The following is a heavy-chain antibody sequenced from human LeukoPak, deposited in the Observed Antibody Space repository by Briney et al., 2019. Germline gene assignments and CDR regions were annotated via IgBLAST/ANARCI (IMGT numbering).Heavy chain of an antibody. V-gene: IGHV3-66*02. Sequence: GGSLRLSCAASGVTVSSNYMSWVRQAPGEGLEWVSVIYSGGSTYYADSVKGRFTISRDNSKSTLYLQMNSLRAEDTAVYYCARESGPYGSGRGIFDYWGQGTLVTVSS. CDR1: GVTVSSNY. CDR2: IYSGGST. CDR3: ARESGPYGSGRGIFDY. J-gene: IGHJ4*02. D-gene: IGHD3-10*01.